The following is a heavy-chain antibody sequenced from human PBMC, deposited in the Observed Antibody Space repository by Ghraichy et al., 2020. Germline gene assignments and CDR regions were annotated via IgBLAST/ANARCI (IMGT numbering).Heavy chain of an antibody. CDR1: GFTFSSHW. CDR3: ARDDYGDSPIDY. J-gene: IGHJ4*02. Sequence: GESLNISCAASGFTFSSHWMHWVRQVPGKGLVWVSYITTDGSANYADSVKGRFTISRDNARNTLSLQMNSLRAEDTAVYYCARDDYGDSPIDYWGQGTLVTVSS. CDR2: ITTDGSA. V-gene: IGHV3-74*01. D-gene: IGHD4-17*01.